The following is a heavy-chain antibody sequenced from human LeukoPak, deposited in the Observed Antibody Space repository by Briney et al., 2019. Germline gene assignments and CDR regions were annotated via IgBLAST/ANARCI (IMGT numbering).Heavy chain of an antibody. CDR3: ARRYSSSWYEYNWFDP. Sequence: SETLSLTCTVSDGSISSNSYYWGWIRQPPGKGLEWIANIYYSGNTYYNPSLKSRVTISVDTSKNQFSLKLSSVTAADTAVYYCARRYSSSWYEYNWFDPWGQGTLVTVSS. CDR2: IYYSGNT. V-gene: IGHV4-39*07. D-gene: IGHD6-13*01. J-gene: IGHJ5*02. CDR1: DGSISSNSYY.